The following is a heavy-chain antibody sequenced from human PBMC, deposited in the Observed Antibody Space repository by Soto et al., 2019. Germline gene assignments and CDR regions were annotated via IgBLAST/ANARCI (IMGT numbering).Heavy chain of an antibody. Sequence: GGSLRLSCAASGVTFSSYALSWFRQAPGKGLEWVSAISGSGGTTYYADSVKGRFAISRDNSKNTLYLQMSSLGAEDTAVYYCANGAQRSGWPHSGQGALVTGSS. J-gene: IGHJ4*02. CDR1: GVTFSSYA. V-gene: IGHV3-23*01. CDR3: ANGAQRSGWPH. CDR2: ISGSGGTT. D-gene: IGHD6-19*01.